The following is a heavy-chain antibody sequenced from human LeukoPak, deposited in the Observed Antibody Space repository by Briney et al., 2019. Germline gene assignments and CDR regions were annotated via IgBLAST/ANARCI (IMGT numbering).Heavy chain of an antibody. D-gene: IGHD1-1*01. V-gene: IGHV3-21*01. CDR1: GFTFSSYT. J-gene: IGHJ4*02. Sequence: PGGSLRLSCAASGFTFSSYTMHWIRQAPGMGLEWVSSISGSNSYIFYADSVRGRFTVSRDNAKDSLYLQMNSLRAEDTAVYYCARALTTLTYEGYWGQGTLVTVSS. CDR2: ISGSNSYI. CDR3: ARALTTLTYEGY.